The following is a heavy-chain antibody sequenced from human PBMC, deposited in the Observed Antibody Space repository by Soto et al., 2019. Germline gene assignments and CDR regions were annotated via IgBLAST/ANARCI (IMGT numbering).Heavy chain of an antibody. CDR3: ARDRLVPYGYGMDV. D-gene: IGHD2-2*01. CDR2: IWFDGSKK. J-gene: IGHJ6*02. Sequence: QMQLVESGGGVVQPGRSLRLSCAASGFTFRSYGIQWVRQAPGKGLEWVALIWFDGSKKYYVDSVKGRFAVSIDNSKNTLYLQMNSLRVEDTAVYYCARDRLVPYGYGMDVWGQGTTVTVSS. CDR1: GFTFRSYG. V-gene: IGHV3-33*01.